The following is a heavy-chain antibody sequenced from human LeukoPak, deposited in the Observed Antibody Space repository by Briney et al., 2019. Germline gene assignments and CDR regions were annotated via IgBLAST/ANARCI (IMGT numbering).Heavy chain of an antibody. D-gene: IGHD5/OR15-5a*01. CDR2: IHFSGSA. CDR3: AGSLYDHYWYFDL. CDR1: GGSISSSSYF. J-gene: IGHJ2*01. V-gene: IGHV4-39*01. Sequence: SETLSLTCTVSGGSISSSSYFWGWIRQPPGKGLEWIGSIHFSGSAYYNPSLKSRVTISVDTSKNQFSLKLSSVTAADTAVYYCAGSLYDHYWYFDLWGRGTLVTVSS.